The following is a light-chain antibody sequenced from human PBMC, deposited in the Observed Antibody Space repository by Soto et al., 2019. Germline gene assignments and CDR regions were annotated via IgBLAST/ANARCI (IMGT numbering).Light chain of an antibody. CDR3: QQYGSSPYT. Sequence: EIVLTQSPGTLSLSPGERATLSCRASQSVRNSYLAWYQQKPCQAPRLLIYGASGRATGIPDRFSGSGSGTDFTLTISRLEPEDFVVYYCQQYGSSPYTFDQGTKLEI. CDR1: QSVRNSY. V-gene: IGKV3-20*01. J-gene: IGKJ2*01. CDR2: GAS.